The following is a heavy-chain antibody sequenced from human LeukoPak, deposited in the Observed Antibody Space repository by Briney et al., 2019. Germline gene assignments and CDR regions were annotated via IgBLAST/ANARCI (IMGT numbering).Heavy chain of an antibody. CDR2: IIPIFGTA. CDR3: ARELRPAPLDYYYMDV. J-gene: IGHJ6*03. D-gene: IGHD2-2*01. V-gene: IGHV1-69*13. Sequence: ASVKVSCKASGDTFSSYAISWVRQAPGQGLEWMGGIIPIFGTANYAQKFQGRVTITADESTSTAYMELSSLRSEDTAVYYCARELRPAPLDYYYMDVWGKGTTVTVSS. CDR1: GDTFSSYA.